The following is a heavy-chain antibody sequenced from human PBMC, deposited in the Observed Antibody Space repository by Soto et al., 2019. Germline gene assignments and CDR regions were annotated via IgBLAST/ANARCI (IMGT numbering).Heavy chain of an antibody. D-gene: IGHD3-9*01. V-gene: IGHV3-23*01. J-gene: IGHJ5*02. CDR1: GFTFRSYA. Sequence: EVQLLESGGGLVQPGGSLRLSCAASGFTFRSYAMSWVRQAPGKGLDWVSGISGSGGSRNYADSVTGRFTISRDNSKNTLYLQMNSLRAEYTAVYYCAKDPFDWLSGRFDPWGQGTLVTVSS. CDR2: ISGSGGSR. CDR3: AKDPFDWLSGRFDP.